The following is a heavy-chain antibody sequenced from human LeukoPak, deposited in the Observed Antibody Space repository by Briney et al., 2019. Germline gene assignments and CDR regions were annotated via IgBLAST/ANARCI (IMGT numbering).Heavy chain of an antibody. J-gene: IGHJ4*02. CDR2: IRDSGAYG. CDR1: GLTFSNYS. V-gene: IGHV3-23*01. Sequence: GGSLRLSWAASGLTFSNYSIGWVRHAPGKWLEWVSTIRDSGAYGFYADSGKGRFTISRDNSNNLVYLQMNKLRAEDTAEYYCAKRARYNSARATDFDSWGQGTQVTVSS. D-gene: IGHD6-19*01. CDR3: AKRARYNSARATDFDS.